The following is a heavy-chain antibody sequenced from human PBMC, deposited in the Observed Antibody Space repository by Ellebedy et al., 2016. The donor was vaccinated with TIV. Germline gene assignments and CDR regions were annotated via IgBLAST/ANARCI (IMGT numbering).Heavy chain of an antibody. CDR2: INHSGST. V-gene: IGHV4-39*07. Sequence: MPSETLSLTCTVSGGPVSSSSYYWSWIRQPPGKGLEWIGEINHSGSTNYNPSLKSRVTVSVDTSKNQFSLKLSSVTAADTAVYYCAREVRGVITDWYFDLWGRGTLVTVSP. J-gene: IGHJ2*01. CDR3: AREVRGVITDWYFDL. D-gene: IGHD3-10*01. CDR1: GGPVSSSSYY.